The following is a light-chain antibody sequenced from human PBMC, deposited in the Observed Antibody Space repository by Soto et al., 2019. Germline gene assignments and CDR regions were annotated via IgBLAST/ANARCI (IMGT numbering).Light chain of an antibody. CDR2: WAS. J-gene: IGKJ2*01. CDR1: QSVLYSSNNKNY. CDR3: QQYYSTPYT. Sequence: DIVMTQCPDSLAVSLGERATVNCKSSQSVLYSSNNKNYLAWYQQKPGQPPKLLIYWASIRESGVPDRFSGSGSGTDFTLTISSLQAEDVAVYYCQQYYSTPYTFGQGTKLEIK. V-gene: IGKV4-1*01.